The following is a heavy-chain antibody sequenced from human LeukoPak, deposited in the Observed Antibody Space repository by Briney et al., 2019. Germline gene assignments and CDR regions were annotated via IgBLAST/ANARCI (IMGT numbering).Heavy chain of an antibody. J-gene: IGHJ4*02. CDR2: IKSKTDGGTT. CDR1: GFTFSNAW. Sequence: GGSLRLSCAASGFTFSNAWMNWVRQAPGKGLEWVGRIKSKTDGGTTDYAVPVEGRFTISRDDSKKTLYLQMNSLKTEDTAVYYCSTDPYSSKWYYFDYWGQGTLVTVSS. V-gene: IGHV3-15*01. CDR3: STDPYSSKWYYFDY. D-gene: IGHD6-13*01.